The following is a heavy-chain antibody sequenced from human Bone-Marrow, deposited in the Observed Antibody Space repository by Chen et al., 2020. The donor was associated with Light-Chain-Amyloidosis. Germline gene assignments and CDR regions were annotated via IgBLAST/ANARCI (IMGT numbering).Heavy chain of an antibody. CDR3: ARDLTTVTV. Sequence: EVQLVESGGGLVQPGGSLSLACAASGFSIDTYWLHWVRQAPGKGLVWVSRISGDGSSRSYADSVKGRFTISRDNVKNILYLEMNSLRVEDTATYYCARDLTTVTVWGQGTTVTVSS. CDR1: GFSIDTYW. CDR2: ISGDGSSR. J-gene: IGHJ6*02. D-gene: IGHD4-17*01. V-gene: IGHV3-74*01.